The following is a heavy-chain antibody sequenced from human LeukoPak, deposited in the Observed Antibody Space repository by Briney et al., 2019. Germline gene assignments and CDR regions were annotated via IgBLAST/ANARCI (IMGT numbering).Heavy chain of an antibody. CDR3: ARARLDSSGRFDS. J-gene: IGHJ4*02. D-gene: IGHD3-22*01. CDR2: IYYGGST. Sequence: SETLSLTCTVSVGSISSYYWSWIRQPPGKGLEWIGYIYYGGSTDYNPSLKSRVTISKDTSKTQFSLRLSSVTPADTAVYYCARARLDSSGRFDSWGQGTLVTVSS. V-gene: IGHV4-59*01. CDR1: VGSISSYY.